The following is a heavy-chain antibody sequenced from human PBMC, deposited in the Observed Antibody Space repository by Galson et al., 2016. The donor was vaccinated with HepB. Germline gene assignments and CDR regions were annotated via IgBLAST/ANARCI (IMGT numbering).Heavy chain of an antibody. D-gene: IGHD3-10*01. J-gene: IGHJ4*02. V-gene: IGHV3-30*18. Sequence: LRLSCAASGFTFDDYGMNWARQVPGKGLEWVAVISYDGNKQYYADSVKGRVTISRDKSKNTLYLQMDSLKVEDTAVYYCAKDPYYYGSGDYYFDYWGQGTQVTVSS. CDR3: AKDPYYYGSGDYYFDY. CDR2: ISYDGNKQ. CDR1: GFTFDDYG.